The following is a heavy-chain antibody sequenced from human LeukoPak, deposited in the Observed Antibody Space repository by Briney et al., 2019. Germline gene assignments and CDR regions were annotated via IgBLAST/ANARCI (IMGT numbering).Heavy chain of an antibody. Sequence: GESLKISCKGSGYPFTTYWIVWVRQMPGKGLECMGIIYPDDSDTTYSPSFQGQVTISADKSISTAYLQWSSLKASDTAIYYCARTYCSGGSCHQRYFDYWGQGTLVTVSS. CDR1: GYPFTTYW. J-gene: IGHJ4*02. CDR3: ARTYCSGGSCHQRYFDY. D-gene: IGHD2-15*01. V-gene: IGHV5-51*01. CDR2: IYPDDSDT.